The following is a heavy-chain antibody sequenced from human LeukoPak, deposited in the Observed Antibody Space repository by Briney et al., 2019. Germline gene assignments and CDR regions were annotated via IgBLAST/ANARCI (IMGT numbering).Heavy chain of an antibody. Sequence: AGGSLRLSCAASGFTFSSYSMNWVRQAPGKGLEWVSYISSSSSTIYYADSVKGRFTISRDNAKNSLYLQMNSLRAEDTAVYYCAKFHQYYDTSPYFDYWGQGTLVTVSS. V-gene: IGHV3-48*01. J-gene: IGHJ4*02. D-gene: IGHD3-22*01. CDR3: AKFHQYYDTSPYFDY. CDR2: ISSSSSTI. CDR1: GFTFSSYS.